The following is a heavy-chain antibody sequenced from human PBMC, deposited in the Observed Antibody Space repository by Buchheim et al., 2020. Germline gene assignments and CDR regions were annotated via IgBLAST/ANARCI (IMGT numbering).Heavy chain of an antibody. D-gene: IGHD4-17*01. CDR2: IKQDGSEK. V-gene: IGHV3-7*01. CDR3: ATSTVPLPYYYYGMDV. CDR1: GFTFSSYW. Sequence: EVQLVESGGGLVQPGGSLRLSCAASGFTFSSYWMSWVRQAPGKGLEWVANIKQDGSEKYYVDSVKGRFTISRDNAKNSLYLQMNSLGAEDTAVYYCATSTVPLPYYYYGMDVWGQGTT. J-gene: IGHJ6*02.